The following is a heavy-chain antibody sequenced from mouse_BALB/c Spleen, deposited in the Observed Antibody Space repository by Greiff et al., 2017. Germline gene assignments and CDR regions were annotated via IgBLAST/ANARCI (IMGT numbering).Heavy chain of an antibody. CDR2: IDPSDSYT. CDR1: GYTFTSYW. J-gene: IGHJ4*01. Sequence: QVQLQQPGAELVKPGASVKLSCKASGYTFTSYWMHWVKQRPGQGLEWIGEIDPSDSYTNYNQKFKGKATLTVDKSSSTAYMQLSSLTSEDSAVYDCERGTTVVAKYAMDYWGQGTSVTVSS. CDR3: ERGTTVVAKYAMDY. D-gene: IGHD1-1*01. V-gene: IGHV1-69*02.